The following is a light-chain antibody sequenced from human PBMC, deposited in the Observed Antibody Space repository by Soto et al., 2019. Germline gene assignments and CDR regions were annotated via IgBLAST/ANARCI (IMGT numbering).Light chain of an antibody. CDR3: SSFTSRFTFNYV. CDR2: EVT. J-gene: IGLJ1*01. Sequence: ALTQPASVSGSPGQSITISCTGTSSDVGGYNYVSWYQQYPGKAPKILIYEVTTRPSGVSDRFSGSKSGNTASLTISGLQAEDDADYYCSSFTSRFTFNYVFGTGTKVTVL. V-gene: IGLV2-14*01. CDR1: SSDVGGYNY.